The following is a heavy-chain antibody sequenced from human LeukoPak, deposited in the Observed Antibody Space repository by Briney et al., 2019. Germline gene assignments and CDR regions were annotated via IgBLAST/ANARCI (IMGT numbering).Heavy chain of an antibody. V-gene: IGHV3-30-3*01. J-gene: IGHJ4*02. CDR1: GFTFSSDA. D-gene: IGHD1-26*01. Sequence: GRSLRLSCAASGFTFSSDAMHWVRQAPGKGLEWVAVISYDGSNKYYADSVKGRFTISRDNSKNTLYLQMNSLRAEDTAVYYCARDFGSGSYDYWGQGTLVTVSS. CDR3: ARDFGSGSYDY. CDR2: ISYDGSNK.